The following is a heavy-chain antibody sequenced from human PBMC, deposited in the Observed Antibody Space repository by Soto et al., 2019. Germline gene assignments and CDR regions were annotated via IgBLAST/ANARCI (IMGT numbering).Heavy chain of an antibody. V-gene: IGHV3-48*01. Sequence: EVQLVESGGGLVQPGGSLRLSCAASGFTFSSYSMNWVRQAPGKGLEWVSYISSSSSTIYYADSVKGRFTISTDNAKNSLYMQKNHLRAEDTAVYYCASGPAVLRSGYDFLLDYWGQGTLVTVSS. CDR2: ISSSSSTI. CDR1: GFTFSSYS. J-gene: IGHJ4*02. CDR3: ASGPAVLRSGYDFLLDY. D-gene: IGHD5-12*01.